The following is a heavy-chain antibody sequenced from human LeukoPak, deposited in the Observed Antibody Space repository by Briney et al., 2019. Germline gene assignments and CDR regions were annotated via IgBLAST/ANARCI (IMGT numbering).Heavy chain of an antibody. CDR2: ISGSGGST. D-gene: IGHD6-19*01. CDR3: AKDIGIAVAGTGEMDY. CDR1: GFTFSSYA. V-gene: IGHV3-23*01. J-gene: IGHJ4*02. Sequence: GGSLRLSCAASGFTFSSYAMSWVRQAPGKGLEWVSAISGSGGSTYYADSVKGRFTISRDNSKNSLYLQMNSLRTEDTALYYCAKDIGIAVAGTGEMDYWGQGTLVTVSS.